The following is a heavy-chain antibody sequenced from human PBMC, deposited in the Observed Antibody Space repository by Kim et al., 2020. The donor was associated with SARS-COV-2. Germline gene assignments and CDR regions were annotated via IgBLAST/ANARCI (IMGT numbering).Heavy chain of an antibody. CDR2: IIPIFGTA. CDR1: GGTFSSYA. J-gene: IGHJ3*02. CDR3: ARGVGAAAGIMDAFDI. Sequence: SVKVSCKASGGTFSSYAISWVRQAPGQGLEWMGGIIPIFGTANYAQKFQGRVTITADESTSTAYMELSSLRSEDTAVYYCARGVGAAAGIMDAFDIWGQGTMVTVSS. V-gene: IGHV1-69*13. D-gene: IGHD6-13*01.